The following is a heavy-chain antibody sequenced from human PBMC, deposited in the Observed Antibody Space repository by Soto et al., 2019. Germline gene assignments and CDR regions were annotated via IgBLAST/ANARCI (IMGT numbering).Heavy chain of an antibody. D-gene: IGHD2-2*01. J-gene: IGHJ4*02. CDR2: IFYAGTT. Sequence: QVQLQESGPGLVKPSETLSLSCTVSDGSLSPNYWSWIRQPPGKGLEWIGYIFYAGTTTYNPSLKSRVTISLDTPTNEASLKLTSVTAADTAVYYCARLGRFYQALDSWGPGTLVTVSS. CDR1: DGSLSPNY. CDR3: ARLGRFYQALDS. V-gene: IGHV4-59*08.